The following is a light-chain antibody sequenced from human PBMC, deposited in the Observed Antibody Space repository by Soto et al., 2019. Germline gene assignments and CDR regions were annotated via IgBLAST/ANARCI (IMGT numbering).Light chain of an antibody. J-gene: IGKJ4*01. CDR3: QQYSERPLT. CDR2: GAS. CDR1: QTLYNN. Sequence: EIVMTQSPATLSVSPGERATLSCRASQTLYNNLAWYQQKLGQAPRLLIYGASARATDIPARFSGSGSGTELTLTISGLQSEDFAIYHFQQYSERPLTVGGGTKVEIK. V-gene: IGKV3-15*01.